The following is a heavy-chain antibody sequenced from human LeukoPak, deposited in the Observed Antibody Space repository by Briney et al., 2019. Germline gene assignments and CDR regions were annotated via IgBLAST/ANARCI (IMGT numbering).Heavy chain of an antibody. CDR2: ISASNGNT. Sequence: ASVKVSCKASGYTFTSYGISWVRQAPGQGLEWMGWISASNGNTKYAQKLQGRVTMTTDTSTSTAYLELRSLRSDDTSVYYCARELRYCSGVSCDRVGWFDPWGQGTLVTVSS. CDR1: GYTFTSYG. J-gene: IGHJ5*02. V-gene: IGHV1-18*01. D-gene: IGHD2-15*01. CDR3: ARELRYCSGVSCDRVGWFDP.